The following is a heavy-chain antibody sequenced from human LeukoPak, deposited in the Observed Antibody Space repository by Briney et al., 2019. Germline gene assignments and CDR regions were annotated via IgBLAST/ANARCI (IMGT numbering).Heavy chain of an antibody. D-gene: IGHD3-9*01. CDR2: INPSGGST. V-gene: IGHV1-46*01. Sequence: GASVKVSCKASGHTFTSYGISWVRQAPGQGLEWMGIINPSGGSTSYAQKFQGRVTMTRDMSTSTVYMELSSLRSEDTAVYYCARESDRVLRYFDWLVSGGTMDVWGKGTTVTVSS. CDR1: GHTFTSYG. CDR3: ARESDRVLRYFDWLVSGGTMDV. J-gene: IGHJ6*04.